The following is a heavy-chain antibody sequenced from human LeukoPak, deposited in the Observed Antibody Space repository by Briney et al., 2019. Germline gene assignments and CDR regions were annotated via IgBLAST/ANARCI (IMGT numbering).Heavy chain of an antibody. D-gene: IGHD2-15*01. CDR2: IYYSGST. CDR1: GGSISSSSYY. V-gene: IGHV4-39*01. CDR3: ARGCSAGNCYGGLDY. J-gene: IGHJ4*02. Sequence: PSETLSLTCTVSGGSISSSSYYWGWIRQPPGKGLEWIGTIYYSGSTYYNPSLKSRVTISVDTSKNQFSLKLSSVTAADTAVYYCARGCSAGNCYGGLDYWGQGTLVTVSS.